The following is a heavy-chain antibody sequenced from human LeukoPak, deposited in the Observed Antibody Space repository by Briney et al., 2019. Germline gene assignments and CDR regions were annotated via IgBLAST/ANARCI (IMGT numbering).Heavy chain of an antibody. CDR3: ARDYLVVPAAMWWFDP. CDR2: ISSSSDYV. CDR1: GFTFDSYS. D-gene: IGHD2-2*01. V-gene: IGHV3-21*01. Sequence: GGSLRLSCAAPGFTFDSYSMNWVRQAPGKGLEWVSSISSSSDYVYYADSVKGRFTISRDNAKNSLYLQMNSLRAEDTAVYYCARDYLVVPAAMWWFDPWGQGTLVTVSS. J-gene: IGHJ5*02.